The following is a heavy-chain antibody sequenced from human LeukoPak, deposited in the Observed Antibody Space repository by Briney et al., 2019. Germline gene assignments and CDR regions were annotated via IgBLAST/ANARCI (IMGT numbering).Heavy chain of an antibody. D-gene: IGHD4-17*01. CDR3: ARPLYGDYRTGWGSWFDP. CDR2: IYYSGST. CDR1: GGSISSYY. Sequence: SETLSLTCTVSGGSISSYYWSWIRQPPGKGLEWIGSIYYSGSTYYNPSLKSRVAISVDTSKNQFSLKLSSVTAADTAVYYCARPLYGDYRTGWGSWFDPWGQGTLVTVSS. V-gene: IGHV4-59*05. J-gene: IGHJ5*02.